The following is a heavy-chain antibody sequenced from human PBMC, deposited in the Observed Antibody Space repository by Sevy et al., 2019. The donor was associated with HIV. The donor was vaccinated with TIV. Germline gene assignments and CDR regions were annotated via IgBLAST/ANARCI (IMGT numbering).Heavy chain of an antibody. V-gene: IGHV3-23*01. CDR3: AKENYYGSGSYYNSGEFDP. CDR2: ISGSGGST. CDR1: GFTFSSYA. D-gene: IGHD3-10*01. Sequence: GGSLRLSCAASGFTFSSYAMSWVRQAPGKGLEWVSAISGSGGSTYYADSVKGRFTISRDNSKNTRYLQMNSLRAEDTAVYYCAKENYYGSGSYYNSGEFDPWGQGTLVTVSS. J-gene: IGHJ5*02.